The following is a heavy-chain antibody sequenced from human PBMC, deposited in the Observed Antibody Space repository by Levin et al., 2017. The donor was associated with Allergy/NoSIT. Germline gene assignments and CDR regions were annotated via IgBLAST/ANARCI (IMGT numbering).Heavy chain of an antibody. CDR2: IYTGGRA. CDR3: ARVGYNWNDLDF. Sequence: GESLKISCAVSGFSVSGNYMSWVRQAPGKGLEWVSVIYTGGRAYYADSVKGRFTISRDNSKNTLYLQMNSLRTEDTAVYYCARVGYNWNDLDFWGRGTLVSVSS. D-gene: IGHD1-20*01. CDR1: GFSVSGNY. J-gene: IGHJ4*02. V-gene: IGHV3-53*01.